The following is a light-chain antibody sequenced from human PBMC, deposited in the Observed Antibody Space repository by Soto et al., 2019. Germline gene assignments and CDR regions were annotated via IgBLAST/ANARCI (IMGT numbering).Light chain of an antibody. J-gene: IGLJ1*01. Sequence: QSVLTQPPSVSGAPGQKVTISCTGSSSNIGAGYDVHWYQQLPGTAPKLLLYGNNNRPSGVPDRFSGSKSGTSASLAITGLQTEDEADYYCQSYDTSLDALYVFRTGIKLTVL. CDR1: SSNIGAGYD. CDR3: QSYDTSLDALYV. CDR2: GNN. V-gene: IGLV1-40*01.